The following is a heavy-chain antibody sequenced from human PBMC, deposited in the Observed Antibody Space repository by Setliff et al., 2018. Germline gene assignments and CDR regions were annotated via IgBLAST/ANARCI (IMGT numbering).Heavy chain of an antibody. CDR2: IYTSGST. CDR3: ARAGGGSSFTAYYYYYYMDV. D-gene: IGHD6-13*01. J-gene: IGHJ6*03. V-gene: IGHV4-4*07. Sequence: SETLSLTCTVSGGSISSYYWSWIRQPAGKGLEWIGRIYTSGSTNYNPSLKSRLTMSVDTSKNQFSLKLSSVTAADTAVYYCARAGGGSSFTAYYYYYYMDVWGKGNTVNVSS. CDR1: GGSISSYY.